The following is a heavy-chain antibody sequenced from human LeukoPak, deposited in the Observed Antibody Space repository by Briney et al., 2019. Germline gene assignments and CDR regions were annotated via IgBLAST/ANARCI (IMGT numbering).Heavy chain of an antibody. V-gene: IGHV1-18*01. CDR3: ASAAYCSGGSCPRGYYFDY. D-gene: IGHD2-15*01. CDR2: ISAYNGNT. J-gene: IGHJ4*02. Sequence: ASVKVSCKASGYTFTSYGISWVRQAPGQGLEWMGWISAYNGNTNYAQKLQGRVTMTTDTSTSTAHMELRSLRSDDTAVYYCASAAYCSGGSCPRGYYFDYWGQGTLVTVSS. CDR1: GYTFTSYG.